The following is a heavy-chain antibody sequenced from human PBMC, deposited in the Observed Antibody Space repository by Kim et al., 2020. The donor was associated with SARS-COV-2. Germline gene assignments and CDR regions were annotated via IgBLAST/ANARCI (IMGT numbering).Heavy chain of an antibody. CDR2: IYYSGST. J-gene: IGHJ6*02. CDR3: ARGGGVLLWFGELLEGYYGMDV. Sequence: SETLSLTCTVSGGSISSYYWSWIRQPPGKGLEWIGYIYYSGSTNYNPSLKSRVTISVDTSKIQFSLKLSSVTAADTAVYYCARGGGVLLWFGELLEGYYGMDVWGQGTTVTVSS. CDR1: GGSISSYY. V-gene: IGHV4-59*13. D-gene: IGHD3-10*01.